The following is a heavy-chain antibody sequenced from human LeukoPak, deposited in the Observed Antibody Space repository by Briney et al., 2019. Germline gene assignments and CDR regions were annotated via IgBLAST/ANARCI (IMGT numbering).Heavy chain of an antibody. CDR3: ARITTVVTPGGYYYYMDV. D-gene: IGHD4-23*01. J-gene: IGHJ6*03. CDR2: MNPNSGNT. CDR1: GYTFTSYD. V-gene: IGHV1-8*01. Sequence: GASVKVSCKASGYTFTSYDINWVRQATGQGLEWMGWMNPNSGNTGYAQKFQGRVTMTRNISISTAYMELSSLRSEDTAVYYCARITTVVTPGGYYYYMDVWGKGTTVIVSS.